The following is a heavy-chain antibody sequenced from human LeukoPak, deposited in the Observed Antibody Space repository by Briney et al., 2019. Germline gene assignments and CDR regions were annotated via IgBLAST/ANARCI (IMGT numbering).Heavy chain of an antibody. CDR2: IWFDAGSQ. CDR1: GLSFRNYG. CDR3: ARDELLLYYFNY. J-gene: IGHJ4*02. Sequence: GGSLRLSCATSGLSFRNYGMHWFRQAPGKGLEWVAGIWFDAGSQYYADSVKGRFIISRDNPKSTLYLQMNSLRVDDTAIYYCARDELLLYYFNYWGQGTLVIVST. V-gene: IGHV3-33*01. D-gene: IGHD1-26*01.